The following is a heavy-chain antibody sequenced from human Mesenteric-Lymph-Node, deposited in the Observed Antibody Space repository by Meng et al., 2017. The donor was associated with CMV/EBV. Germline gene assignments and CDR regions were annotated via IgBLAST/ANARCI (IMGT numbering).Heavy chain of an antibody. D-gene: IGHD5/OR15-5a*01. CDR1: GFTFSSYS. CDR2: ISSSSRYI. CDR3: ARDRLGRYYYGMDV. Sequence: GESLKISCAASGFTFSSYSMNWVRQAPGKGLEWVSSISSSSRYIYYADSVKGRFTISRDNAKNSLFLQMNSLRVEDTAVYYCARDRLGRYYYGMDVWGQGTTVTVSS. J-gene: IGHJ6*02. V-gene: IGHV3-21*01.